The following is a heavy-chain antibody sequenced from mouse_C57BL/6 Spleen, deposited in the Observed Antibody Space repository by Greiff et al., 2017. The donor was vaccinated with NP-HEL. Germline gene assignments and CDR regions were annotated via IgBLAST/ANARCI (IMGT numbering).Heavy chain of an antibody. D-gene: IGHD2-5*01. CDR2: IYPRSGNT. CDR3: TRWKGSSNYVWFAY. CDR1: GYTFTSYG. J-gene: IGHJ3*01. V-gene: IGHV1-81*01. Sequence: VQLRESGAELARPGASVKLSCKASGYTFTSYGISWVKQRTGQGLEWIGEIYPRSGNTYYNEKFKGKATLTADKSSSTAYMELRSLTSEDSAVYCGTRWKGSSNYVWFAYWGQGTLVTVSA.